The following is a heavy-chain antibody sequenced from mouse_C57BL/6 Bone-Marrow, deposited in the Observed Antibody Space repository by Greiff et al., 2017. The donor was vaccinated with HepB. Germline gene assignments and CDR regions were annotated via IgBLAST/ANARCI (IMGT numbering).Heavy chain of an antibody. Sequence: QVQLKQPGAELVKPGASVKLSCKASGYTFTSYWIHWVKQRPGRGLEWIGRIDPNSGGTKYNEKFKSKATLTVDKPSSTAYMQLSSLTSEDSAVYYCARGDCYYFDYWGQGTTLTVSS. CDR3: ARGDCYYFDY. V-gene: IGHV1-72*01. CDR2: IDPNSGGT. CDR1: GYTFTSYW. J-gene: IGHJ2*01. D-gene: IGHD3-3*01.